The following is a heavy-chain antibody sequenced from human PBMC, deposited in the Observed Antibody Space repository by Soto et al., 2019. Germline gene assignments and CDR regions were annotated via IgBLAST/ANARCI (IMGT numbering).Heavy chain of an antibody. D-gene: IGHD3-22*01. Sequence: PSETLSLTCTVSGGSISSSSYYWGWIRQPPGKGLEWIGSIHYSGSTYYNPSLKSRVTISVDTFKNQFSLKLSSVTAADTAVYYCARHREVYYYDSSGYYFLNWFDPWGQGTLVTVSS. J-gene: IGHJ5*02. CDR3: ARHREVYYYDSSGYYFLNWFDP. CDR1: GGSISSSSYY. CDR2: IHYSGST. V-gene: IGHV4-39*01.